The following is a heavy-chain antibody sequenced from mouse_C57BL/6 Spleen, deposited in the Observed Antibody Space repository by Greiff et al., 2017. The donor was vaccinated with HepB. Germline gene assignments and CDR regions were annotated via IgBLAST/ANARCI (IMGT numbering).Heavy chain of an antibody. CDR3: AKGESLLYYFGY. CDR1: GYAFSSSW. J-gene: IGHJ2*01. D-gene: IGHD6-2*01. V-gene: IGHV1-82*01. CDR2: IYPGDGDT. Sequence: QVQLQQSGPELVKPGASVKISCKASGYAFSSSWMNWVKQRPGKGLEWIGRIYPGDGDTNYNGKFKGKATLTADKSSSTAYMQLSSLTSEDSAVCFCAKGESLLYYFGYWGQGTTLTVSS.